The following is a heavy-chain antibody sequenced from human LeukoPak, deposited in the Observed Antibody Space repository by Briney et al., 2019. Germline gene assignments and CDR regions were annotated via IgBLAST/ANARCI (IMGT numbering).Heavy chain of an antibody. CDR3: AKRTVDSSST. J-gene: IGHJ5*02. D-gene: IGHD4-23*01. Sequence: GGSLRLSCAVSGFTFISYAVGWVRPAPGRGLECVSAISSSGGSTYYADSVKCQFTISRDNSKNTLYLQMNSLRAEDTAVYYCAKRTVDSSSTWGQGTLVTVSS. CDR1: GFTFISYA. V-gene: IGHV3-23*01. CDR2: ISSSGGST.